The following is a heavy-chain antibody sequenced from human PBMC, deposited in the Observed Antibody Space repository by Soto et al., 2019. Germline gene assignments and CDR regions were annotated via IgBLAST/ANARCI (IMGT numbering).Heavy chain of an antibody. D-gene: IGHD1-26*01. CDR3: AREELLVGATHWFDP. CDR1: VRSISRYY. CDR2: IYYSGST. Sequence: PSEGVSLTCTVSVRSISRYYWSWIREPPGKGLEWIGYIYYSGSTDYNPSLESRVTISVDTSKNQFSLKLSSVTAADTAVYYCAREELLVGATHWFDPWGQGTLVTVSS. V-gene: IGHV4-59*01. J-gene: IGHJ5*02.